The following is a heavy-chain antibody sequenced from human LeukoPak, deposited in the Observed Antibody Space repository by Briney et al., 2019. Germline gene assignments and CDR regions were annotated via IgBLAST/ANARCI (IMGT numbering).Heavy chain of an antibody. CDR1: GGSISSYY. CDR2: IYYSGST. J-gene: IGHJ6*02. Sequence: PSETLSLTCTVSGGSISSYYWSWIRQPPGKGLEWIGYIYYSGSTNYNPSLKSRVTISVDTSKNQFSLKLSSVTAADTAVYYCAGEYVVRGVTESYYYYYGRDVWGQGTTVTVSS. V-gene: IGHV4-59*01. D-gene: IGHD3-10*01. CDR3: AGEYVVRGVTESYYYYYGRDV.